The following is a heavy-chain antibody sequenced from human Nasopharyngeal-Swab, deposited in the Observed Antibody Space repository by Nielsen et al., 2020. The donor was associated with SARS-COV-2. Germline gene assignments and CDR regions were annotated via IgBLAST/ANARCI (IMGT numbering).Heavy chain of an antibody. D-gene: IGHD3-22*01. CDR1: GFSLSTSGVG. CDR3: AHSAAYYYDSSGYYPEGFDY. CDR2: IYWDDDK. Sequence: SVRTLVKLTQTLTLTCTFSGFSLSTSGVGVGWIRQPPGKALEWLALIYWDDDKRYSPSLKSRLTITKDTSKNQVVLTMTNMDPVDTATYYCAHSAAYYYDSSGYYPEGFDYWGQGTLVTVSS. J-gene: IGHJ4*02. V-gene: IGHV2-5*02.